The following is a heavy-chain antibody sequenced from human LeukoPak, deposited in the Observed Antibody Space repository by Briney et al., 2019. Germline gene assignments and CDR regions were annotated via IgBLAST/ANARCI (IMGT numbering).Heavy chain of an antibody. CDR2: INHSGST. D-gene: IGHD1-26*01. J-gene: IGHJ4*02. V-gene: IGHV4-34*01. Sequence: SETLSLTCAVYGGSFSGYYWSWIRQPPGKGLEWIGEINHSGSTNYNPSLKSRVTISVDTSKNQFSLQLNSVTPEDTAVYYCARCLSPVGAFCYFDYWGQGALVTVS. CDR1: GGSFSGYY. CDR3: ARCLSPVGAFCYFDY.